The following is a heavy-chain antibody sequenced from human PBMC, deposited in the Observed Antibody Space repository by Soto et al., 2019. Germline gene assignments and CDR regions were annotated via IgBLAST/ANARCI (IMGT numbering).Heavy chain of an antibody. CDR2: IWYDGNNQ. D-gene: IGHD6-19*01. J-gene: IGHJ6*02. CDR3: ARDDIPGIAVATYGMDV. CDR1: GFAFSTYG. Sequence: PGGSLRLSCAASGFAFSTYGMHWVRQALGKGLEWVAVIWYDGNNQYYTDSVEGRFTISRDNSHNTLYLQMNSLRAEDTAVYYCARDDIPGIAVATYGMDVWGQGTTVTVSS. V-gene: IGHV3-33*01.